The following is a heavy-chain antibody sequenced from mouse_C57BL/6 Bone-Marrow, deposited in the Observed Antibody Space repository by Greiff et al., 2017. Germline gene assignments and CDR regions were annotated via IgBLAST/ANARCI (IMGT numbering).Heavy chain of an antibody. V-gene: IGHV1-81*01. D-gene: IGHD1-1*01. CDR3: ARSLRYYGSSSFDY. Sequence: VQLQQSGAELARPGASVKLPCKASGYTFTSYGISWVKQRTGQGLEWIGEIYPRSGNTYYNEKFKGKATLTADKSSSTAYMELRSLTSEDSAVYFCARSLRYYGSSSFDYWGQGTTLTVSS. CDR1: GYTFTSYG. J-gene: IGHJ2*01. CDR2: IYPRSGNT.